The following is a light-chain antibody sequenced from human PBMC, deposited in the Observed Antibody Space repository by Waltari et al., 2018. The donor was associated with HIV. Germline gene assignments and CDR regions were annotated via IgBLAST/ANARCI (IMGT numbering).Light chain of an antibody. CDR2: EVT. J-gene: IGLJ3*02. Sequence: QSALTQPASVSGSPGQSITISCTGTSSDVGGYNLVSWYQQHPGKATQLIIYEVTKRPSGVSNRFSASKSGNTASLTISGLQAEDEAHYHCCSYAGSSTLVFGGGTNVIVL. CDR3: CSYAGSSTLV. V-gene: IGLV2-23*02. CDR1: SSDVGGYNL.